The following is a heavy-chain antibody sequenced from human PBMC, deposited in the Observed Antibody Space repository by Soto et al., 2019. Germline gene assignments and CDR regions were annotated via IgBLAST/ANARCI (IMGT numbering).Heavy chain of an antibody. J-gene: IGHJ4*02. V-gene: IGHV3-48*02. CDR2: ISSSSSTI. CDR3: ARFGPYSGSSYFDY. CDR1: GFTFSSYS. D-gene: IGHD1-26*01. Sequence: GGSLRLSCAASGFTFSSYSMNWVRQAPGKGLEWVSYISSSSSTIYYADSVKGRFTISRDNAKNSLYLQMNSLRDEDTAVYYCARFGPYSGSSYFDYWGQGTLVTVSS.